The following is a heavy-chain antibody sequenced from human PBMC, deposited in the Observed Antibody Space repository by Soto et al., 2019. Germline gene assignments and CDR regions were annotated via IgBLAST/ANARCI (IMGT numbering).Heavy chain of an antibody. Sequence: QVQLVQSGAEVKKPGSSVKVSCKASGGTFSSYAISWVRQAPGQGLDWRGGIIRSFGTANYAQKFQGRVTISADESTSTAYMELSSVRSEDTAVYYCAREITLFGVVTTYYYYGMDVWGQGTTVTVSS. CDR1: GGTFSSYA. V-gene: IGHV1-69*01. D-gene: IGHD3-3*01. CDR2: IIRSFGTA. J-gene: IGHJ6*02. CDR3: AREITLFGVVTTYYYYGMDV.